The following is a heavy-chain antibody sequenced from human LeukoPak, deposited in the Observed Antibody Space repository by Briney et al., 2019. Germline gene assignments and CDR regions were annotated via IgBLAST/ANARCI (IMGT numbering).Heavy chain of an antibody. J-gene: IGHJ4*02. D-gene: IGHD3-10*01. Sequence: TGGSLRRSCAASGFTVSNYWMNWVRQAPGEGLKWVANINQDGTVEHYVDSVKGRFTISRDNAKNSLYLQMNTLRAEDTAVYYCARDCCASGSLDYWGQGALVTVSS. V-gene: IGHV3-7*04. CDR1: GFTVSNYW. CDR2: INQDGTVE. CDR3: ARDCCASGSLDY.